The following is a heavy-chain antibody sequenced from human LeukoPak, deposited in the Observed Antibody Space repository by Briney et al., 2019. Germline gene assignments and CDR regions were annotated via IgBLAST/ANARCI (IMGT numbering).Heavy chain of an antibody. CDR2: ISGSGGAT. CDR1: GFTFSSYA. Sequence: GGSLRLSCAASGFTFSSYAMSWVRQAPGKGLEWVSAISGSGGATYCADSVKGRFTISRDTSKNTLDLQMNSLRAEDTAVYYCAKDRGDSNGWSYFDHWGQGTPVTVSS. CDR3: AKDRGDSNGWSYFDH. J-gene: IGHJ4*02. D-gene: IGHD6-19*01. V-gene: IGHV3-23*01.